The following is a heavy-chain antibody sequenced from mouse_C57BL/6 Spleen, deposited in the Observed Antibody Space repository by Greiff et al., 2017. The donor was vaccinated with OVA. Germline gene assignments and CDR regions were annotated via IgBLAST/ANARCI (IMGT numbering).Heavy chain of an antibody. J-gene: IGHJ3*01. Sequence: QVQLKESGPELVKPGASVKISCKASGYAFSSSWMNWVKQRPGKGLEWIGRIYPGDGDTNYNGKFKGKATLTSDKSSSTAYMQLSSLTSVDSAVYFCARSGLYYGLFAYWGQGTLVTVSA. CDR3: ARSGLYYGLFAY. D-gene: IGHD1-1*02. CDR1: GYAFSSSW. V-gene: IGHV1-82*01. CDR2: IYPGDGDT.